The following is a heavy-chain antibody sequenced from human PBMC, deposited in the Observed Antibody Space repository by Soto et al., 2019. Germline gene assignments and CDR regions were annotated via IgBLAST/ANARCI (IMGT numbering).Heavy chain of an antibody. CDR3: ASPGPLVYCSGGSCYAT. V-gene: IGHV3-23*01. D-gene: IGHD2-15*01. J-gene: IGHJ3*01. Sequence: EVQLLQSGGGLVQPGGSLRLSCGASGFTFSNYAMTWVRQAPGKGLEWVSRISGGGDSTNYADSVKGRFTISRDKSKNTLFLQMNSLRAEDTAVYYCASPGPLVYCSGGSCYATWGQGTKVIVSS. CDR1: GFTFSNYA. CDR2: ISGGGDST.